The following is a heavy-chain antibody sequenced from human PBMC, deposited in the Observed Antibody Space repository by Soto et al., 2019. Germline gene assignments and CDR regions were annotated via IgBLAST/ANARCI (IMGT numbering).Heavy chain of an antibody. V-gene: IGHV3-7*04. CDR3: ARASSSTSGAIDY. CDR1: AFTFRNYW. Sequence: GGSLRLSCAASAFTFRNYWMSWVRQAPGKGLGCVAKIKEDGSEKYYVDSVKGRFTISRDNAKNSVYLQMNSLTAEDTAVYYCARASSSTSGAIDYWGQGTLVTVS. J-gene: IGHJ4*02. D-gene: IGHD2-2*01. CDR2: IKEDGSEK.